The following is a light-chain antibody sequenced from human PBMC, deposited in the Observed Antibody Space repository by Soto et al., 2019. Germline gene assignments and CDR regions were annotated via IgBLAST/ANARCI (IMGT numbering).Light chain of an antibody. CDR3: QQPDSYPCT. CDR1: QGFSNS. CDR2: DAS. V-gene: IGKV1-9*01. J-gene: IGKJ2*02. Sequence: DIQLTQSPSFLSASVGDRVTITCRASQGFSNSLAWYQQKPGKAPKLLIYDASTLQSGVPSRFIGGGSGTEFSPPISSLQPEDVAAYYCQQPDSYPCTFGQGTKLEIK.